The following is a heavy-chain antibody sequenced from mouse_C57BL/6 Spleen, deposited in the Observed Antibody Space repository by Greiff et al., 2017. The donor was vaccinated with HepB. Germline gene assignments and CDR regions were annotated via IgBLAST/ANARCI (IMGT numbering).Heavy chain of an antibody. CDR3: AIYSNYVLDY. V-gene: IGHV1-52*01. CDR2: IDPSDSET. CDR1: GYTFTSYW. Sequence: VKLQQPGAELVRPGSSVKLSCKASGYTFTSYWMHWVKQRPIQGLEWIGNIDPSDSETHYNQKFKDKATLTVDKSSSTAYMQLSSLTSEDSAVYYCAIYSNYVLDYWGQGTTLTVSS. J-gene: IGHJ2*01. D-gene: IGHD2-5*01.